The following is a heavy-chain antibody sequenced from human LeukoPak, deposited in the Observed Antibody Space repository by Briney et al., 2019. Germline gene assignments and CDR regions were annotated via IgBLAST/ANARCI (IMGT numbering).Heavy chain of an antibody. V-gene: IGHV3-11*06. Sequence: PGGSLRLSCAASGFTFSDYYMSWIRQAPGKGLEWVSYISSSSSYTNYADSVKGRFTISRDNAKSTLYLQMNSLRAEDTAVYYCGRGGYYFDYWGQGTLVTVSS. J-gene: IGHJ4*02. CDR1: GFTFSDYY. CDR2: ISSSSSYT. CDR3: GRGGYYFDY.